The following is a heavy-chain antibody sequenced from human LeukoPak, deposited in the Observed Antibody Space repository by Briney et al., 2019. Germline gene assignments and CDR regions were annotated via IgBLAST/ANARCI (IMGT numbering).Heavy chain of an antibody. Sequence: PGGSLRLSCAASAFTFSVYGMNWVRQAPGKGLEWVSAISGNAVYTSYADSVKGRFTISRDNSKNTVYLQMNNLRAEDTAVYYCAKERAYSDYDLDSRGQGTLVTVSS. V-gene: IGHV3-23*01. J-gene: IGHJ4*02. CDR1: AFTFSVYG. CDR3: AKERAYSDYDLDS. CDR2: ISGNAVYT. D-gene: IGHD5-12*01.